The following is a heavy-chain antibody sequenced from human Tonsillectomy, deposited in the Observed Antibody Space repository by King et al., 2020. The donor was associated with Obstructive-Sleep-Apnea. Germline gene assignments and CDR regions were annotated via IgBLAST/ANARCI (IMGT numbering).Heavy chain of an antibody. CDR1: GFTFSSYA. CDR2: ISGSGGST. J-gene: IGHJ4*02. Sequence: VQLVESGGGLVQPGGSLRLSCAAFGFTFSSYAMSWVRQAPGKGLEWVSAISGSGGSTYYADSGKGRFTISRDNSKNTLYLQMNSLRAEDTAVYYWANRPVSSGYYFDYWGQGTLVTVSS. V-gene: IGHV3-23*04. D-gene: IGHD3-22*01. CDR3: ANRPVSSGYYFDY.